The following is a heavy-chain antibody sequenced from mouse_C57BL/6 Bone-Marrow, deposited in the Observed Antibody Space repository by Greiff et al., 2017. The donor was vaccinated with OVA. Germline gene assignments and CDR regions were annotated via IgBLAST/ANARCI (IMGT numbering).Heavy chain of an antibody. CDR1: GYAFSSYW. CDR2: IYPGDGDT. D-gene: IGHD2-4*01. V-gene: IGHV1-80*01. J-gene: IGHJ2*01. CDR3: AGIYYDYDKEYYFDY. Sequence: QVQLKQSGAELVKPGASVKISCKASGYAFSSYWMNWVKQRPGKGLEWIGQIYPGDGDTNYNGKFKGKATLTADKSSSTAYMQLSSLTSEDSAVYFCAGIYYDYDKEYYFDYWGQGTTLTVSS.